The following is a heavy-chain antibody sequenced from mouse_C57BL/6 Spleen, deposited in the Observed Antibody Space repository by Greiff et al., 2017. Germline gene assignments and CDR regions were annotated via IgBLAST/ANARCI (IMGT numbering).Heavy chain of an antibody. Sequence: QVQLQQPGAELVMPGASVKLSCKASGYTFTSYWMHWVKQRPGQGLEWIGEIDPSDSYTNYNQKFKGKSTLTVDKSSSTAYMQLSSLTSEYAAVYYCSRALGYYYGSSYYAMDYWGQGTSVTVSS. CDR1: GYTFTSYW. CDR3: SRALGYYYGSSYYAMDY. D-gene: IGHD1-1*01. J-gene: IGHJ4*01. V-gene: IGHV1-69*01. CDR2: IDPSDSYT.